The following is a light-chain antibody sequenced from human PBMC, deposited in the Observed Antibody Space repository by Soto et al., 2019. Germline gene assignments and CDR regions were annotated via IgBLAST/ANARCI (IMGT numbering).Light chain of an antibody. CDR2: AAS. V-gene: IGKV1-6*01. CDR3: LHDYNYPRT. J-gene: IGKJ1*01. CDR1: QGINNE. Sequence: AIQMTQSPSSLSASVGDRVTMTCRASQGINNELAWYQQKPGKAPKLLIYAASNLHIGVPSRFSGSGSGTDFALTISSLQPEDFATYFCLHDYNYPRTFGQGTKVE.